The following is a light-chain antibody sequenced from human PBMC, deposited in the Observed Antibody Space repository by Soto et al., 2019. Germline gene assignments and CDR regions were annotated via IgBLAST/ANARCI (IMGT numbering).Light chain of an antibody. CDR1: SSNIGAGDD. V-gene: IGLV1-40*01. J-gene: IGLJ2*01. CDR3: QSYDNSLSGPVV. CDR2: GNS. Sequence: QSVLTQPPSVSGAPGQRVTISCIGSSSNIGAGDDIHWYQQLPGTAPRLLIFGNSNRPSGVPARISGSKSGTSAFLAITGLQAEDEADYYCQSYDNSLSGPVVFGGGTKDTVL.